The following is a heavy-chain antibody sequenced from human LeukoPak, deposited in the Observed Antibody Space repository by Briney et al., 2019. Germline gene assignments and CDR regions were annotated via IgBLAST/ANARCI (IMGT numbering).Heavy chain of an antibody. Sequence: PGGSLRLSCAASGFTFSSYAMSWVRQAPGKGLEWVSTISNGDGNTYYADSVKGRFTISRDISKSTLYLQMNSLVADTAIYYCSKKALSTGFSHYDIWGLGTMVTVSS. CDR2: ISNGDGNT. CDR1: GFTFSSYA. J-gene: IGHJ3*02. CDR3: SKKALSTGFSHYDI. D-gene: IGHD1-1*01. V-gene: IGHV3-23*01.